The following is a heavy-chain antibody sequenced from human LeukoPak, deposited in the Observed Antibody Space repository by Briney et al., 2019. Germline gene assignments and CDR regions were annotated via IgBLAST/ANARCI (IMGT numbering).Heavy chain of an antibody. CDR2: IYYSGST. CDR1: GGSISSYY. CDR3: ARDGQYSGSYSDWFDP. Sequence: SETLSLTCTVSGGSISSYYWSWIRQPPGKGLEWIGYIYYSGSTNYNPSLQSRVTISVDTSKNQFSLKLSSVTAADTAVYYCARDGQYSGSYSDWFDPWGQGTLVTVSS. D-gene: IGHD1-26*01. J-gene: IGHJ5*02. V-gene: IGHV4-59*12.